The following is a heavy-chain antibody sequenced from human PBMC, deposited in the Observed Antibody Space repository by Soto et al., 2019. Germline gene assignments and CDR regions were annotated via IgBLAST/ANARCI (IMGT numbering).Heavy chain of an antibody. CDR1: GGSISSGDYY. CDR2: IYYSGST. V-gene: IGHV4-30-4*01. CDR3: ARAPVSVDFDY. Sequence: PSETLSLTCTVSGGSISSGDYYWSWIRQPPGKGLEWIGYIYYSGSTYYNPSLKSRVTISVDTSKNQFSLKLSSVTAADTAVYYCARAPVSVDFDYWGQGTLVTVSS. J-gene: IGHJ4*02.